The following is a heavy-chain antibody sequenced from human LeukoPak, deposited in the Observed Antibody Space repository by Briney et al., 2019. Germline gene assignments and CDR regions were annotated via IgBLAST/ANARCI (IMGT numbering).Heavy chain of an antibody. CDR3: ARRSGNSGYYYYYMDV. D-gene: IGHD4-23*01. CDR1: GFTFDDYG. V-gene: IGHV3-7*01. J-gene: IGHJ6*03. CDR2: IKQDGSEK. Sequence: GGSLRLSCAASGFTFDDYGMSWVRQAPGKGLEWVANIKQDGSEKYYVDSVKGRFTISRDNAKNSLYLQMNSLRAEDTAVYYCARRSGNSGYYYYYMDVWGKGTTVTVSS.